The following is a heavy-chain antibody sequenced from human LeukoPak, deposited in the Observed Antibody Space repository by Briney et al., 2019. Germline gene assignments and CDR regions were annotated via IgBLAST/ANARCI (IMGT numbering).Heavy chain of an antibody. J-gene: IGHJ4*02. CDR3: ATGPQPTLLSYY. Sequence: ASVKVSCKVSGYTLTELSMHWVRQAPGKGPEWMGGFDPEDGETIYAQKFQGRVTMTEDTSTDTAYMELSSLGSEDTAVYYCATGPQPTLLSYYWGQGTLVTVSS. D-gene: IGHD2-2*01. V-gene: IGHV1-24*01. CDR1: GYTLTELS. CDR2: FDPEDGET.